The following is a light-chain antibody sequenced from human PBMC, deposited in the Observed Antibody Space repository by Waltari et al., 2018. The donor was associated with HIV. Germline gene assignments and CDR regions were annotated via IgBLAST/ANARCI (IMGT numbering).Light chain of an antibody. CDR3: YSTDTSGHHRV. CDR2: EDS. Sequence: SYELTQPPSVSVSPGQTARITCSGDALPKKYAYWYQQKSGQAPVLVIYEDSKRPPGIPERFSGSSSGTVATLTISGAQVEDESDYYCYSTDTSGHHRVFGGGTKLTVL. J-gene: IGLJ2*01. CDR1: ALPKKY. V-gene: IGLV3-10*01.